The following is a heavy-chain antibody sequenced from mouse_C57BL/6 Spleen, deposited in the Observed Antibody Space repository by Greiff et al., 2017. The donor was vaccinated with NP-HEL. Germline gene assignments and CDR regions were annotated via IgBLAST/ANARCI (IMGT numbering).Heavy chain of an antibody. D-gene: IGHD1-2*01. Sequence: QVQLQQSGAELVKPGASVKISCKASGYAFSSYWMNWVKQRPGKGLEWIGQIYPGDGDTNYNGKFKGKATLTADKSSSTAYMQLSSLTSEDSAVYFCARRELGYPLAPFDYWGQGTTLTVSS. CDR3: ARRELGYPLAPFDY. CDR2: IYPGDGDT. CDR1: GYAFSSYW. J-gene: IGHJ2*01. V-gene: IGHV1-80*01.